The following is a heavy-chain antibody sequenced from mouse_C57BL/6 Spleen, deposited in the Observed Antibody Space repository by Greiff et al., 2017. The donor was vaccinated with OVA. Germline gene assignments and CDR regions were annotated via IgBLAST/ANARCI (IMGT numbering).Heavy chain of an antibody. CDR1: GYTFTSYW. CDR2: IHPNSGST. V-gene: IGHV1-64*01. Sequence: QVQLKQPGAELVKPGASVKLSCKASGYTFTSYWMHWVKQRPGQGLEWIGMIHPNSGSTNYNEQFKSKATLTVDKTSSTAYMQLISLTSEDSAVYYCARNDGYYVLFAYWGQGTLVTVSA. J-gene: IGHJ3*01. CDR3: ARNDGYYVLFAY. D-gene: IGHD2-3*01.